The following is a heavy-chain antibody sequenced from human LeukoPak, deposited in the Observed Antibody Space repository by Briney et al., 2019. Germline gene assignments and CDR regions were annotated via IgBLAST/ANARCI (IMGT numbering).Heavy chain of an antibody. CDR2: INHSGST. CDR3: ARGDMIDAFDI. Sequence: SETLSLTCAVYGGSFSGYYWSWIRQPPGKGLEWIGEINHSGSTNYNPSLKSRVTMSVDTSKNQFSLKLSSVTAADTAVYYCARGDMIDAFDIWGQGTMVTVSS. CDR1: GGSFSGYY. D-gene: IGHD3-16*01. V-gene: IGHV4-34*01. J-gene: IGHJ3*02.